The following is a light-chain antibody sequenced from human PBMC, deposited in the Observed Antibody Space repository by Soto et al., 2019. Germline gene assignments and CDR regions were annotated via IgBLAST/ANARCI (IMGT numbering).Light chain of an antibody. CDR3: QQRSNWPTT. J-gene: IGKJ4*01. CDR1: QSISSY. V-gene: IGKV3-11*01. CDR2: DAS. Sequence: EIVLTQSPATLSLSPGEIATLCCMASQSISSYLAWYKQKPGQAPRLLIYDASNRATCIPARFSGSGSGTDFTLTISILDPQDFAVNYFQQRSNWPTTFGGGTKVEFK.